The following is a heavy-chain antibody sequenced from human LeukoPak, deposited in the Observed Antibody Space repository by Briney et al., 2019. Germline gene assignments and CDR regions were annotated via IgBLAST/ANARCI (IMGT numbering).Heavy chain of an antibody. D-gene: IGHD3-10*02. Sequence: GGSLRLSCAASGFTFSSYAMSWVRQAPGKVLEWVSDISGSGGSTYYADSVKGRFTISRDNAKNSLYLQMNSLRAEDTAVYYCAELGITMIGGVWGKGTTVTISS. CDR1: GFTFSSYA. CDR2: ISGSGGST. V-gene: IGHV3-23*01. J-gene: IGHJ6*04. CDR3: AELGITMIGGV.